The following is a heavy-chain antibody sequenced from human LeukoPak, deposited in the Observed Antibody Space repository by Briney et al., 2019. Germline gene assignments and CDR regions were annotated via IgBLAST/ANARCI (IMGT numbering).Heavy chain of an antibody. Sequence: GGSLRLSCAASGFTLSSYAMSWVRQAPGKGLEWVSSISSSSSYIYYADSVKGRFTISRDNAKNSLYLQMNSLRAEDTAVYYCARMGLTDSSGYCYLNWGQGTLVTVSS. V-gene: IGHV3-21*01. CDR2: ISSSSSYI. J-gene: IGHJ4*02. CDR3: ARMGLTDSSGYCYLN. D-gene: IGHD3-22*01. CDR1: GFTLSSYA.